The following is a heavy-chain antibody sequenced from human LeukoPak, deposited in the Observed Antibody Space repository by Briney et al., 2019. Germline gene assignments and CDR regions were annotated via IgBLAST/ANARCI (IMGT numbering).Heavy chain of an antibody. CDR1: GFTFSDYY. Sequence: GGSLRLSCAASGFTFSDYYMSWIRQAPGKGLEWVSYISSSGSTIYYADSVKGRFTISRDNAKNSLHLQMNSLRAEDTALYHCARMRGSGSYYPFDYWGQGTLVTVSS. J-gene: IGHJ4*02. CDR2: ISSSGSTI. CDR3: ARMRGSGSYYPFDY. D-gene: IGHD3-10*01. V-gene: IGHV3-11*01.